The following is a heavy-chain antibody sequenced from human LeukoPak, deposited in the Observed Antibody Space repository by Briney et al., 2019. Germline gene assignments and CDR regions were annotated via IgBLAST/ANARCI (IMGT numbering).Heavy chain of an antibody. V-gene: IGHV3-30*04. J-gene: IGHJ5*02. CDR3: AREGFDP. CDR2: LSYDGSNK. Sequence: GGSLRLSCAASGFTFSSYAMHWVRQAPGQGLEWVAVLSYDGSNKYYADSVKGRFTTSRDNSRNTLYLQMNSLTAEDTAVYYCAREGFDPWGQGTLVTVSS. CDR1: GFTFSSYA.